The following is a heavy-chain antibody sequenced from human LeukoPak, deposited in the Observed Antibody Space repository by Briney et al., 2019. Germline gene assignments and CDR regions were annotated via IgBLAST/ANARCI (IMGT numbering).Heavy chain of an antibody. CDR3: ARESYSSSYLFDF. Sequence: PSETLSLTCAVSGGSISSSNWWSWVRQPAGKGLEWIGRIYTSGSTNFNPSLKSRVTMSVDTSKNQISLTVNSVTAADTAVYYCARESYSSSYLFDFWGQGTLVTVSS. J-gene: IGHJ4*02. D-gene: IGHD6-6*01. V-gene: IGHV4-4*07. CDR1: GGSISSSNW. CDR2: IYTSGST.